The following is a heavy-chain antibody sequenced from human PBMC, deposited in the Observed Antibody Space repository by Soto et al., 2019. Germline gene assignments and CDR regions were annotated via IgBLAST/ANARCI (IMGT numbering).Heavy chain of an antibody. Sequence: GSLRLSCAASGFTFSSYWMSWVRQAPGKGLEWVANIKQDGSEKYYVDSVKGRFTISRDNAKNSLYLQMNSLRAEDTAVYYCTRALWVPAAITSGYSDYWGQGTLVTVSS. CDR1: GFTFSSYW. CDR2: IKQDGSEK. J-gene: IGHJ4*02. V-gene: IGHV3-7*03. D-gene: IGHD2-2*01. CDR3: TRALWVPAAITSGYSDY.